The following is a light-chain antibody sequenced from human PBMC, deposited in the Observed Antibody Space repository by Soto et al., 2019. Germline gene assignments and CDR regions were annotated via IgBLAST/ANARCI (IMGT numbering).Light chain of an antibody. CDR1: SSDVGGYNY. CDR2: DVS. CDR3: SSYTSSSTGVV. J-gene: IGLJ2*01. Sequence: QSALTQPASVSGSPGQSITISCTGTSSDVGGYNYVSWYQQHPGKAPKLMICDVSNRPSGVSNRFSGSKSGNTASLTISGLQAEDEADYYCSSYTSSSTGVVFGGGTKLTVL. V-gene: IGLV2-14*01.